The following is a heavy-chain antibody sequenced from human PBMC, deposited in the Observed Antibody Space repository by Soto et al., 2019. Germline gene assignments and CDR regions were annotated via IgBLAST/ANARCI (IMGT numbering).Heavy chain of an antibody. CDR2: ISGSGGST. CDR3: ARRGSGSYYDY. J-gene: IGHJ4*02. V-gene: IGHV3-23*01. Sequence: EVQLLESGGGLVQPGGSLRLSCAASGFTFSSYARRWVRQAPVKGVEWVSAISGSGGSTYYADSVKGRFTISRDNSKNTLYLQMNSLRAEDTAVYYCARRGSGSYYDYWGQGTLVTVSS. CDR1: GFTFSSYA. D-gene: IGHD1-26*01.